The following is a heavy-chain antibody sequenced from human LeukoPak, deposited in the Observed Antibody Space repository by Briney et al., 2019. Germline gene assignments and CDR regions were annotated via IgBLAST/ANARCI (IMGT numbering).Heavy chain of an antibody. D-gene: IGHD3-10*01. CDR1: GGSISSSSYY. V-gene: IGHV4-39*01. CDR2: IYYSGST. J-gene: IGHJ4*02. Sequence: SETLSLTCTVSGGSISSSSYYWGWIRQPPGKGLEWIGSIYYSGSTYYNPSLKSRVTISVDTSKNQFSLKLSSVTAADTAVYYCARRGGLLWFGEGGYFDYWGQGTLVTVSS. CDR3: ARRGGLLWFGEGGYFDY.